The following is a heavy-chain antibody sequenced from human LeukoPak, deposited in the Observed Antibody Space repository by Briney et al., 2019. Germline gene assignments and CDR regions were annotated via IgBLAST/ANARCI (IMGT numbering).Heavy chain of an antibody. Sequence: GGSLRLSCAVSGITLSNYGMSWVRQAPGKGLEWVAGISDSGGSTNYADSVKGRFTISRDNAKNSLYLQMNSLRAEDTAVYYCARDQGGFDPWGQGTLVTVSS. V-gene: IGHV3-23*01. CDR1: GITLSNYG. CDR2: ISDSGGST. J-gene: IGHJ5*02. D-gene: IGHD3-16*01. CDR3: ARDQGGFDP.